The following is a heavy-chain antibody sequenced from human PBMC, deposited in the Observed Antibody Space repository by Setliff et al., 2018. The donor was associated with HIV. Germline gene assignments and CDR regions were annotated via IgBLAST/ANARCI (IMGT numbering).Heavy chain of an antibody. J-gene: IGHJ3*02. V-gene: IGHV4-59*12. CDR2: IYYSGST. CDR1: GISINGYY. Sequence: PSETLSLTCSVSGISINGYYWSWIRQPPGKGLEWIGYIYYSGSTYYNPSLKSRVTISVDTSKNQFSLRLNSVTAADTAVYYCARDGIYDYSNYVDAFDIWGQGTMVTVSS. CDR3: ARDGIYDYSNYVDAFDI. D-gene: IGHD4-4*01.